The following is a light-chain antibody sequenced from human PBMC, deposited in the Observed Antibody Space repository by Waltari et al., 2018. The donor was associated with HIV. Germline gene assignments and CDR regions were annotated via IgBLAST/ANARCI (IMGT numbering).Light chain of an antibody. CDR3: QQYYSTPRT. J-gene: IGKJ1*01. V-gene: IGKV4-1*01. Sequence: DIVLTQSPDSLAVSLGDRATMNCKSSQKILFSSTNKNYLSWYQQRPGQPPRLLIYWASSRESGVPERFTGSGSGTNFTLTISRLQADDVAVYFCQQYYSTPRTFGQGTKV. CDR2: WAS. CDR1: QKILFSSTNKNY.